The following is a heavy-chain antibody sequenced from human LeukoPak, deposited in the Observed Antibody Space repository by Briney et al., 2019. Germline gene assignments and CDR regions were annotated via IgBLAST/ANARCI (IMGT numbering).Heavy chain of an antibody. CDR3: ARESSSWRQYFQH. CDR1: GGSISSYY. D-gene: IGHD6-13*01. Sequence: SETLSLTCTVSGGSISSYYWSWIRQPPGKGLEWIGYIYYSGSTNYNPSLKSRVTISVDTSKNQFSLKLSSVTAADTAVYYCARESSSWRQYFQHWGQGTLVTVSS. CDR2: IYYSGST. V-gene: IGHV4-59*12. J-gene: IGHJ1*01.